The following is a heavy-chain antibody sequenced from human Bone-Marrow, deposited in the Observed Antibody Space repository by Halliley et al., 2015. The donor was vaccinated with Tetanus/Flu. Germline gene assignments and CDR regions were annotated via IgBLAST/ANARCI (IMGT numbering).Heavy chain of an antibody. J-gene: IGHJ4*02. CDR2: IYPVDSDT. Sequence: MQLVQSGAEVGKSGESLKLSCKASGYRFSSFWIGWVRQMPGKGLEWMGIIYPVDSDTKYSPSFQGQVTISADKSISTAYLQWSRLKASDTAMYFCARHLGTSFDYWGQGTLVTVSS. D-gene: IGHD1-1*01. CDR1: GYRFSSFW. V-gene: IGHV5-51*01. CDR3: ARHLGTSFDY.